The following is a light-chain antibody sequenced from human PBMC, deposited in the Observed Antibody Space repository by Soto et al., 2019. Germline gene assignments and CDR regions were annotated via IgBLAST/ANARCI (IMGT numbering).Light chain of an antibody. J-gene: IGKJ4*01. CDR3: QQYDDSPLT. Sequence: DIVLTQSPGTLSLSPGERATLSCRASQSVSSIYLAWYQQKPGQAPRLLIYGASNRATGVPDRFSGGGSATDFTLTISRLEPEDFAVYYCQQYDDSPLTFGGGTKVDI. CDR2: GAS. CDR1: QSVSSIY. V-gene: IGKV3-20*01.